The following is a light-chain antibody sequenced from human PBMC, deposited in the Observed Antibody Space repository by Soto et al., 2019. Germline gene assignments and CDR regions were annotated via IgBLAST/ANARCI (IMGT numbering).Light chain of an antibody. CDR3: SSYVGSNSLV. V-gene: IGLV2-8*01. Sequence: QSALTQPPSASGSPGQSVTISCTGTSSDVGGYDFVSWYQQHPDKAPKLMIYEVSKRPSGVPDRFSGSKSDNTASLTVSGLQAEDEADYYCSSYVGSNSLVFGGGTKLTVL. CDR1: SSDVGGYDF. J-gene: IGLJ2*01. CDR2: EVS.